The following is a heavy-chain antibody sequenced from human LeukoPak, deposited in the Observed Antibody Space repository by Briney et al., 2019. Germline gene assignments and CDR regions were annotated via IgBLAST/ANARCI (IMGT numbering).Heavy chain of an antibody. CDR1: GFTFSNYW. D-gene: IGHD5-24*01. Sequence: PGGSLRLSCAASGFTFSNYWMHWVRQAPGKGLVWVSRINSDGINTSYADSVKGRFTISRDNAKNTLNLQMNSLRAEDTAVYYCARGRDGHGGYYSYMDVWGIGTTVTVSS. CDR3: ARGRDGHGGYYSYMDV. V-gene: IGHV3-74*01. CDR2: INSDGINT. J-gene: IGHJ6*03.